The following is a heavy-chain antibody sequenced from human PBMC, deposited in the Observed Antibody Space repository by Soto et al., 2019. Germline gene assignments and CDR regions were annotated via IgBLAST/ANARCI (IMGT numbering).Heavy chain of an antibody. J-gene: IGHJ6*03. Sequence: PGGSLRLSCAASGFTFSDYYMSWIRQAPGKGLEWVSYISSSGSTIYYADSVKGRFTISRDNAKNSLYLQMNSLRAEDTAVYYCARDDYYYYYYMDVWGKGTTVTVSS. CDR3: ARDDYYYYYYMDV. V-gene: IGHV3-11*01. CDR1: GFTFSDYY. CDR2: ISSSGSTI.